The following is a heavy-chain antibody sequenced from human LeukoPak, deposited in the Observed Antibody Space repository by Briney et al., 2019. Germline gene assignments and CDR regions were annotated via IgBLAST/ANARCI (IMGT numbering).Heavy chain of an antibody. CDR3: ARVVATGAMGLLYYYMDV. D-gene: IGHD5-12*01. CDR1: GFTFSSYS. V-gene: IGHV3-21*01. Sequence: GGSLRLSCAVSGFTFSSYSMNWVRQAPGKGLEWVSSISSSSSYIYYADSVKGRFTISRDNAKNSLYLQMNSLRAEDTAVYYCARVVATGAMGLLYYYMDVWGKGTTATVSS. CDR2: ISSSSSYI. J-gene: IGHJ6*03.